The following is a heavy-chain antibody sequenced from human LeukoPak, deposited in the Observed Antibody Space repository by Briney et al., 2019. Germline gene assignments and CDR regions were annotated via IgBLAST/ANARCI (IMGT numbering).Heavy chain of an antibody. D-gene: IGHD3-22*01. CDR3: AKVPSYYYDSSGYYYIDY. CDR1: GFTFSNYA. Sequence: PGGSLRLSCAASGFTFSNYAMSWVRQAPGRGLEWVSAISGSGGITYYADSVKGRFTISRDNSKNMLYLQMNSLRAEDTAVYYCAKVPSYYYDSSGYYYIDYWGQGPLVTVSS. CDR2: ISGSGGIT. V-gene: IGHV3-23*01. J-gene: IGHJ4*02.